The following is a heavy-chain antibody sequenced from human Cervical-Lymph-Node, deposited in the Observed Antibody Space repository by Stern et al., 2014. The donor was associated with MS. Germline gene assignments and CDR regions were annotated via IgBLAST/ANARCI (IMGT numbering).Heavy chain of an antibody. CDR1: GFIFDDYV. D-gene: IGHD3-10*01. CDR2: MTWNSGTI. V-gene: IGHV3-9*01. Sequence: VQLVESGGGLAQPGRSLRLSCAASGFIFDDYVMHWVRQAPGKGLEWVSGMTWNSGTIGYADSVKGRFTISRDNAKNSLYLQMDSLRAEDTALYYCVKGGGITMLRGGLDYWGQGTLVTVSS. CDR3: VKGGGITMLRGGLDY. J-gene: IGHJ4*02.